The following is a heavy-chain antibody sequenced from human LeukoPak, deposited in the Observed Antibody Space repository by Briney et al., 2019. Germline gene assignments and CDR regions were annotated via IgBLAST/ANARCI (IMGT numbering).Heavy chain of an antibody. CDR3: ARAGANWRTYWYFDL. V-gene: IGHV4-4*07. CDR2: MYTSGST. J-gene: IGHJ2*01. D-gene: IGHD4/OR15-4a*01. Sequence: SETLSLTCTVSGGSISSYYWSWIRQPAGKGLEWIGRMYTSGSTNYNPSLKSRVTMSVDTSKNQFSLKLSSVTAADTAVYYCARAGANWRTYWYFDLWGRGTLVTVSS. CDR1: GGSISSYY.